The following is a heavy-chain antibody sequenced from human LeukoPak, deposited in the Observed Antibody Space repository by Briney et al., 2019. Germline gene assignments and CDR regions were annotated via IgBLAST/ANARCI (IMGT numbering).Heavy chain of an antibody. V-gene: IGHV1-2*04. CDR3: AREVGSSPNAFDI. D-gene: IGHD1-26*01. Sequence: GASVKVSCKASGYTFTGYYMHWVRQAPGQGLEWMGWINPNSGGTNYAQKFQGWVTMTRDTSISTAYMELSRLRSDDTAVYYCAREVGSSPNAFDIWGQGTMVTVSS. CDR1: GYTFTGYY. CDR2: INPNSGGT. J-gene: IGHJ3*02.